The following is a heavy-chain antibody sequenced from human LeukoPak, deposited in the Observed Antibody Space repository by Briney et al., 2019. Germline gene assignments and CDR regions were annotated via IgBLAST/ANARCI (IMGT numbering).Heavy chain of an antibody. CDR2: ISGSGGST. CDR3: AKVAPYGNYVFDY. CDR1: GFSFSSYA. Sequence: GGSLRLSCAASGFSFSSYAMSWVREAPGKGLEWVSGISGSGGSTNYADSVKGRFTTSRYNSKNTLYMQLNSLGGEDTAVYYCAKVAPYGNYVFDYWGHGTLVTVSS. D-gene: IGHD1-7*01. V-gene: IGHV3-23*01. J-gene: IGHJ4*01.